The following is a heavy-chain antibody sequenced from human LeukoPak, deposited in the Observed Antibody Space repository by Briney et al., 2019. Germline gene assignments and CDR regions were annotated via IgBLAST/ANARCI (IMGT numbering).Heavy chain of an antibody. J-gene: IGHJ1*01. CDR2: SSAYNGNT. D-gene: IGHD3-22*01. CDR3: ARGVGYYDSSAPKGAEYFQH. Sequence: ASVKVSCKASGYTFTSYGISLVRQAPGQGLEWMEWSSAYNGNTNYAQKLQGRVTMTTDTSTSTAYMELRSLRSDDTAVYYCARGVGYYDSSAPKGAEYFQHWGQGTLVTVSS. V-gene: IGHV1-18*01. CDR1: GYTFTSYG.